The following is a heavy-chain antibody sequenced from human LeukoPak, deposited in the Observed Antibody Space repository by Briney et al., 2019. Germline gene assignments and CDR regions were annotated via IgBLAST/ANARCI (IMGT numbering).Heavy chain of an antibody. D-gene: IGHD2-15*01. CDR1: GFTFSGYW. CDR2: IKQDGSEK. Sequence: GGSLRLSCAASGFTFSGYWMSWVRQAPGKGLEWVANIKQDGSEKYYVDSVKGRFTISRDNAKNSLYLQMNSLRAEDTAVYYCARDRGFYWGQGTLVTVSS. J-gene: IGHJ4*02. CDR3: ARDRGFY. V-gene: IGHV3-7*04.